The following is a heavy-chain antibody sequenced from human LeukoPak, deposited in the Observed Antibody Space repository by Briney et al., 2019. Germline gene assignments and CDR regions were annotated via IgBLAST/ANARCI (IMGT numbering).Heavy chain of an antibody. CDR3: ARGRYSRPYYFDY. D-gene: IGHD6-13*01. CDR1: GGSIRSGGYY. V-gene: IGHV4-31*03. J-gene: IGHJ4*02. Sequence: SQTLSLTCTVPGGSIRSGGYYWRWISQHPGKGMEWLGYIYYSGSTYYHPSLKSRVTISVDTSKNQFSLKLSSVTAADTAVYYCARGRYSRPYYFDYWGQGTLVTVSA. CDR2: IYYSGST.